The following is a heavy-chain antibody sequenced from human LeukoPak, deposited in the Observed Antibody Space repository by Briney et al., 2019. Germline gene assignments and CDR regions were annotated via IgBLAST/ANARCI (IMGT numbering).Heavy chain of an antibody. J-gene: IGHJ4*02. CDR1: GFTFSSYG. Sequence: GGSLRLSCAASGFTFSSYGMHWVRQAPGKGLEWVAVISYDGSNKYYADSVKGRFTISRDNSKNTLYLQMNSLRAEDTAVYYCAKGDGSGSYYASYFDYWGQGTLVTVSS. D-gene: IGHD3-10*01. V-gene: IGHV3-30*18. CDR2: ISYDGSNK. CDR3: AKGDGSGSYYASYFDY.